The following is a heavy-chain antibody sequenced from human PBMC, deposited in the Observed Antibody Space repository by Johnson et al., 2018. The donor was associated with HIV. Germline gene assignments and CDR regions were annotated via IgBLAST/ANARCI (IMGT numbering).Heavy chain of an antibody. CDR2: ISSSGSTI. V-gene: IGHV3-11*04. D-gene: IGHD1-26*01. CDR1: GLTFSDYY. Sequence: QMLLVESGGGVVQPGRSLRLSCAASGLTFSDYYMSWIRQAPGKGLEWVSYISSSGSTIYYADSVKGRFTISRDNSKNTLYLQMNSLRAEDTAVYYCARVIGATQVMGAVDIWGQGTMVTGSS. CDR3: ARVIGATQVMGAVDI. J-gene: IGHJ3*02.